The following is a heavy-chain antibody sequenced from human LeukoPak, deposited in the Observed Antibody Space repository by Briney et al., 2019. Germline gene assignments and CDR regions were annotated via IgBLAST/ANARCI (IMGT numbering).Heavy chain of an antibody. Sequence: PSETLSLTCAVSGYSISSGYYWGWIRQPPGKGLEWIGSIYHGGSTYYNPSLKSRVTISVDTSKNQFSLKLSSVTAANTAVYYCARDYHSSGYYFYYFDYWGQGTLVTVSS. CDR1: GYSISSGYY. CDR3: ARDYHSSGYYFYYFDY. J-gene: IGHJ4*02. V-gene: IGHV4-38-2*02. D-gene: IGHD3-22*01. CDR2: IYHGGST.